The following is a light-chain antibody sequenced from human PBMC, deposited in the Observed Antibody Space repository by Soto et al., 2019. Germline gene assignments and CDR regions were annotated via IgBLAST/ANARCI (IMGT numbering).Light chain of an antibody. Sequence: QSVLTQPAPVSGSPGQSIPISCPGTSSEVGSYNLVSWYQQHPGKAPKLMIYEDTKRPSGVSDRFSGSKSGNTASLTISGLQAEDEADYYCCSYATSSTYVFGTGTKVTVL. V-gene: IGLV2-23*01. CDR3: CSYATSSTYV. CDR2: EDT. J-gene: IGLJ1*01. CDR1: SSEVGSYNL.